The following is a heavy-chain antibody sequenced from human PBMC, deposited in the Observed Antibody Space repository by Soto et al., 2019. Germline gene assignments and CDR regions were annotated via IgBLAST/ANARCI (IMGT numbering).Heavy chain of an antibody. CDR3: ARLVGATYVGY. Sequence: GGSLRLSCAASGFTFRSYEMNWVRQAPGKGLEWVSYISSVGDIMYYADSVKGRFTISRDNAKNSLFLQMNSLRAEDTAVYYCARLVGATYVGYWGQGTLVTVSS. CDR1: GFTFRSYE. V-gene: IGHV3-48*03. CDR2: ISSVGDIM. J-gene: IGHJ4*02. D-gene: IGHD1-26*01.